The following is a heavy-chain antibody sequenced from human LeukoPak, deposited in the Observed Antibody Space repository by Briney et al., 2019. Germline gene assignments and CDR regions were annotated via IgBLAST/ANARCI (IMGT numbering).Heavy chain of an antibody. Sequence: PGGSLRLSCAASGFTFSSYDMHWVRQAPGKGLEWVAFIRYDGSNKYYADSVKGRFTISRDNSKNTLYLQMNSLRAEDTAVYYCAKDRVTVTPHLDYWGQGTLVTVSS. V-gene: IGHV3-30*02. J-gene: IGHJ4*02. CDR2: IRYDGSNK. CDR3: AKDRVTVTPHLDY. D-gene: IGHD4-17*01. CDR1: GFTFSSYD.